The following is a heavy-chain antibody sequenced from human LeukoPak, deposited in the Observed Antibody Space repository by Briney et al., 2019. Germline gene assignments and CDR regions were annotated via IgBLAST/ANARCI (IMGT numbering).Heavy chain of an antibody. CDR2: IYYAGST. Sequence: SETLSLTCTVSGGSVSSYYWSWIRQPPGKGLEWIGCIYYAGSTNYNPSLKSRVTISVDTSKNQFSLKLSSVTAADTAVYYCATGRAYSSVDYWGQGTLVSVSS. J-gene: IGHJ4*02. D-gene: IGHD6-19*01. CDR1: GGSVSSYY. V-gene: IGHV4-59*02. CDR3: ATGRAYSSVDY.